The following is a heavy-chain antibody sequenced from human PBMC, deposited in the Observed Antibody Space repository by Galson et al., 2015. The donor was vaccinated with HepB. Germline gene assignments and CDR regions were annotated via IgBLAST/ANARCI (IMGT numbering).Heavy chain of an antibody. CDR2: ISGSGSRT. V-gene: IGHV3-23*01. Sequence: SLRLSCAASGFTFSVYAMSWVRQAPGKGLEWVADISGSGSRTNYADSVQGRFIISRDNSNNTVYLQMNTLRAEDTAVYYCAKEISRDPEVYWGQGTLVTVSS. CDR1: GFTFSVYA. J-gene: IGHJ4*02. CDR3: AKEISRDPEVY.